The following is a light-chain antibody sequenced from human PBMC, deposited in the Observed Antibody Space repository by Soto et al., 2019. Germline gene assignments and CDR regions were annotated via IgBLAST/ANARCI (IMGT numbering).Light chain of an antibody. CDR1: QSISSW. CDR3: QQYNSYPWA. Sequence: DIQMTQSPSTLSASVGGRVTVTCRASQSISSWLAWYQQKPGKAPKLLIYKASSLESGVPSRFSGSGSGTEFTLTISSLQPDDFATYYFQQYNSYPWAFGRGTKVEIK. CDR2: KAS. V-gene: IGKV1-5*03. J-gene: IGKJ1*01.